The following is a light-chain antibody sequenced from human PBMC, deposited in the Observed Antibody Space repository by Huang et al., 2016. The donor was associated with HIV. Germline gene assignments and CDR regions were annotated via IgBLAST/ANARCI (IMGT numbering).Light chain of an antibody. CDR1: QSIRSNY. CDR2: GAS. J-gene: IGKJ4*01. CDR3: QQYGSSELT. Sequence: EIVLTQSPGTLSLSPGERATLSCRASQSIRSNYLARYQQKPGQAPRLLIYGASSRAAGIPDRLSGSGSGTEFILSISRLEPEDFAVYYCQQYGSSELTFGGGTKVEIK. V-gene: IGKV3-20*01.